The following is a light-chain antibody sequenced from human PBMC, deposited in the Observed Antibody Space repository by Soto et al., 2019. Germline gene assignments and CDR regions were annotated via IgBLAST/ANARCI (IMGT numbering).Light chain of an antibody. Sequence: EIVMTQSPATLSVSPGERATLSCRASQSVSSNLAWYQQKPGQAPRLLIYGASTRASGIPARFSGSGSGTAFTHSISSLQSEDFAVYYCQQYNNWPPYTFGQGTKVEIK. CDR1: QSVSSN. J-gene: IGKJ2*01. CDR2: GAS. CDR3: QQYNNWPPYT. V-gene: IGKV3-15*01.